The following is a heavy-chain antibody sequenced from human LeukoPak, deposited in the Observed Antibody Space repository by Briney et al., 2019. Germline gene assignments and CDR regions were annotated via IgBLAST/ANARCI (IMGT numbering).Heavy chain of an antibody. CDR1: GGSISSSSYY. D-gene: IGHD6-13*01. V-gene: IGHV4-39*01. J-gene: IGHJ5*02. Sequence: SETLPLTCTVSGGSISSSSYYWGWIRQPPGKGLEWIGSISYSGSTYYNPSLKSRVTISADTSKNQFSLKLSSVTAADTAVYYCARSTLRAAATIYPWGQGSLVTVSS. CDR3: ARSTLRAAATIYP. CDR2: ISYSGST.